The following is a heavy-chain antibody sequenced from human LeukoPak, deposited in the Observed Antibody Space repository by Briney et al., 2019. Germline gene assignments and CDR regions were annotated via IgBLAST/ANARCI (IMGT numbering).Heavy chain of an antibody. CDR3: ARSPRRGYSGYERTNFFY. V-gene: IGHV3-30-3*01. CDR2: ISYDGSNK. Sequence: GGSLRLSCAASGFTFSSYAMHWVRQAPGKGLEWVAVISYDGSNKYYADPVKGRFTISRDNSKNTLYLQMNSLRAEDTAVYYCARSPRRGYSGYERTNFFYWGQGTLVTVSS. D-gene: IGHD5-12*01. J-gene: IGHJ4*02. CDR1: GFTFSSYA.